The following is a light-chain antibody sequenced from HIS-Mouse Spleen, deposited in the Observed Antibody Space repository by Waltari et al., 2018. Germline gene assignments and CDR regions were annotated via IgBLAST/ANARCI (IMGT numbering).Light chain of an antibody. V-gene: IGLV1-47*01. J-gene: IGLJ3*02. Sequence: QSVLTQPPPASGTPGPRVTIPCSGSSANIGRNYVSLYQQLPGTAPKLLIDRNNRRPSGGPDRFSGSKSGTSASLAISGLRSEDEADYYCAAWDDSLSGPVFGGGTKLTVL. CDR2: RNN. CDR1: SANIGRNY. CDR3: AAWDDSLSGPV.